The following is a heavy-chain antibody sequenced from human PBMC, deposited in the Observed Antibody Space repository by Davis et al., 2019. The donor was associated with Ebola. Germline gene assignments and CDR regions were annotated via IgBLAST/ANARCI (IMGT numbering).Heavy chain of an antibody. CDR1: GVSVSSCA. CDR2: IGSDSGT. V-gene: IGHV3-23*01. Sequence: PGGSLRLSCVVSGVSVSSCAMSWVRQAPGKGPEWVSGIGSDSGTHYADSVKGRFTISRDDSKNTVFLHMNTLRAEDTAVYYCTTRLVNHFDHWGQGTLVTVSS. J-gene: IGHJ4*02. D-gene: IGHD3-9*01. CDR3: TTRLVNHFDH.